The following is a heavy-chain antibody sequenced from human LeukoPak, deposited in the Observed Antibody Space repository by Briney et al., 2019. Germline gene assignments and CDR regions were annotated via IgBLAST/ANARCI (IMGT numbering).Heavy chain of an antibody. Sequence: GGSLRLSCAASGFTFSSYGMHWVRQAPGKGLGWVSFIRNDGSNKYYADSVKGRFTISRDNSKNTLDLQMNSLRAEDTAVYYCAKGERAYCSSTTCYAVYWGQGTLVTVSS. CDR1: GFTFSSYG. V-gene: IGHV3-30*02. D-gene: IGHD2-2*01. J-gene: IGHJ4*02. CDR3: AKGERAYCSSTTCYAVY. CDR2: IRNDGSNK.